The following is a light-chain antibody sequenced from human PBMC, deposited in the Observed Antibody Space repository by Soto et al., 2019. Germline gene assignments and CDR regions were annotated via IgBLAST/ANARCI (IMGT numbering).Light chain of an antibody. CDR3: QQYNNWPPLT. CDR1: QSVSSN. J-gene: IGKJ4*01. Sequence: EIVMTQSPATLSVSPGERATLSCRASQSVSSNLAWYQQKPGQAPRLLIYGASTRATGIPASFSGSGSDTEFTLTISSLQSEDVEVYYCQQYNNWPPLTFGGGTKVEIK. V-gene: IGKV3-15*01. CDR2: GAS.